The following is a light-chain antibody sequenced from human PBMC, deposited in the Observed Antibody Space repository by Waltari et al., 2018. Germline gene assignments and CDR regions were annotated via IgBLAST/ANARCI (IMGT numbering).Light chain of an antibody. CDR2: KAS. J-gene: IGKJ1*01. CDR3: QQSNTYPWG. Sequence: DIQMTQSPSTLSASVGDGVTITCRASQSIGDSLAWYQQNPGIAPKLLIYKASSLESGVPSRFSGSGSGTEFTLTITSLQPDDFATYYCQQSNTYPWGFGQGTKVDIK. CDR1: QSIGDS. V-gene: IGKV1-5*03.